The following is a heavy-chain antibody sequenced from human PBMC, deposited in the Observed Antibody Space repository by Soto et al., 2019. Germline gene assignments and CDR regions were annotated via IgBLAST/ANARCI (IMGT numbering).Heavy chain of an antibody. CDR2: ISWNGGRT. V-gene: IGHV3-9*01. D-gene: IGHD6-13*01. Sequence: EVHLVESGGGLAQPGRSLRLSCAASGFTFDDYAMYWVRQSPGKGLEWVSVISWNGGRTAYADSVKGRFTISRDNAYNSLYLQMDSLRAEDSALYFCAKGGSASFIAPVGRDYWFDPWGQGTLVTVSS. J-gene: IGHJ5*02. CDR1: GFTFDDYA. CDR3: AKGGSASFIAPVGRDYWFDP.